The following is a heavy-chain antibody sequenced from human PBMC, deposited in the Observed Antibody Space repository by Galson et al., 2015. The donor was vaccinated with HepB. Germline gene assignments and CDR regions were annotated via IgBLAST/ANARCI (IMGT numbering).Heavy chain of an antibody. Sequence: SVKVSCKASGYIFSKYGISWVRQAPGQGLEWMGWISAYTGNTNYAQNLQGGVTMTTDTSTNTAYMELRSLRSDDTAVYYCARPVYRFGTTDYFDYWGQGTLVTVPS. CDR1: GYIFSKYG. D-gene: IGHD1-7*01. CDR2: ISAYTGNT. V-gene: IGHV1-18*04. CDR3: ARPVYRFGTTDYFDY. J-gene: IGHJ4*02.